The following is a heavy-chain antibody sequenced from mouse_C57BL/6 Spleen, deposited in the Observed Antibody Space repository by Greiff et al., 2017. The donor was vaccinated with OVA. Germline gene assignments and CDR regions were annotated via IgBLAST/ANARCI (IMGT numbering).Heavy chain of an antibody. D-gene: IGHD1-1*01. CDR2: IDPSDSYT. Sequence: QVQLQQSGAELVKPGASVKLSCKASGYTFTSYWMQWVKQRPGQGLEWIGEIDPSDSYTNYNQKFKGKATLTVDTSSSTAYMQLSSLTSEDSAVYYCARSDYYGSSYDDYWGQGTTLTVSS. CDR1: GYTFTSYW. CDR3: ARSDYYGSSYDDY. J-gene: IGHJ2*01. V-gene: IGHV1-50*01.